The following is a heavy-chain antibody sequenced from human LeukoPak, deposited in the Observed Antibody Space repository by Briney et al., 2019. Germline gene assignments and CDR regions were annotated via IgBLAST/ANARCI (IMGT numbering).Heavy chain of an antibody. J-gene: IGHJ4*02. CDR1: GGSISSYY. Sequence: SETLSLTCTVSGGSISSYYWGWIRQPPGKGQEWIGSIYYSGSTYYNPSLKSRVTISVDTSKNQFSLKLSSVTAADTAVYYCARGGYYDILTGSKYYFDYWGQGTLVTVSS. CDR2: IYYSGST. V-gene: IGHV4-39*01. D-gene: IGHD3-9*01. CDR3: ARGGYYDILTGSKYYFDY.